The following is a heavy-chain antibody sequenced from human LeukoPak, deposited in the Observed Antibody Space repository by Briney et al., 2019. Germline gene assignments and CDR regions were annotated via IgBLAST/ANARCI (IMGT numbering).Heavy chain of an antibody. J-gene: IGHJ4*02. CDR3: TSGLYYDSWSDLFDY. D-gene: IGHD3-3*01. V-gene: IGHV3-49*04. CDR2: IRRKANAGTT. Sequence: PGGSLRLSCTAFGFTFGDYAMSWVRQAPGKGPEWVGFIRRKANAGTTEYAASVKGRFTISRDDSKSIAYLQMNSLKTEDTAVYSCTSGLYYDSWSDLFDYWGQGTLVTVSS. CDR1: GFTFGDYA.